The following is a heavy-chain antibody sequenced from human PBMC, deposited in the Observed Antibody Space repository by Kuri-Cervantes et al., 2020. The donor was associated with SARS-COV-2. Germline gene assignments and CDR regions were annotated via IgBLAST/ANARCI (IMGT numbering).Heavy chain of an antibody. J-gene: IGHJ6*02. CDR1: GYTFTGYY. D-gene: IGHD5-12*01. CDR3: ARSGSGYGAGGYYGMDV. V-gene: IGHV1-2*04. CDR2: INPNSGGT. Sequence: ASVKVSCKASGYTFTGYYMHWVRQAPGQGLEWMGRINPNSGGTNYAQKFQGWVTMTRDTSISTAYMELSRLRSDDTAVYYCARSGSGYGAGGYYGMDVWGQGTTVTVSS.